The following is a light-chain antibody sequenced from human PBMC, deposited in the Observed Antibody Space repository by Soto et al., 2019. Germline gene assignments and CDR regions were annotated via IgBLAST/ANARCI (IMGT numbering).Light chain of an antibody. CDR3: EAWDSSLIAVL. V-gene: IGLV1-51*01. J-gene: IGLJ2*01. Sequence: QSVLTQPPSVSAAPGQEVTISCSGSTSNIGKNSVSWYQQLPGTAPKLLIFDNDKRPSGISDRFSGSRSGTSATLGITGLQTGDEADYYCEAWDSSLIAVLFGGGTKVTVL. CDR1: TSNIGKNS. CDR2: DND.